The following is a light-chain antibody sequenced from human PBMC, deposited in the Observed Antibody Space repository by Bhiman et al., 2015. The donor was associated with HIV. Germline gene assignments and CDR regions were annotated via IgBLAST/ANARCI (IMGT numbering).Light chain of an antibody. CDR3: SSYTSRNTLV. V-gene: IGLV2-14*03. CDR2: DVT. CDR1: SSDVGGYNY. J-gene: IGLJ3*02. Sequence: QSALTQPASVSGSPGQSITISCTGISSDVGGYNYVSWYQYPGKAPKLMIYDVTNRPSGVSDRFSGSKSGNTASLTISGLQAADEADYYCSSYTSRNTLVFGGGTKLTVL.